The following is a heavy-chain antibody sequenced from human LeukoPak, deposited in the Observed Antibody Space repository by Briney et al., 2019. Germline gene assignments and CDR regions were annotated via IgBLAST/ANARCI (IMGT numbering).Heavy chain of an antibody. Sequence: GGSLRLSCAASGFTFSNYNMNWVRQAPGKGLEWVSSISSSISYTYYADSVKGRFTISRDNTKNSLYLQMNSLRAEDTAVYYCARDSPYGTAGYWGQGTLVTVSS. J-gene: IGHJ4*02. D-gene: IGHD2-8*02. V-gene: IGHV3-21*01. CDR3: ARDSPYGTAGY. CDR2: ISSSISYT. CDR1: GFTFSNYN.